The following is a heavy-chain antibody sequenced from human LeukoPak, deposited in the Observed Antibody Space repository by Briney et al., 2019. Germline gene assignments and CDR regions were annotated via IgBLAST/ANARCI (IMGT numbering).Heavy chain of an antibody. Sequence: GGSLRLSCAASGFTFSGSAMHWVRQAPGKGLEWVSGISGSGGRTYYADFVKGRFTISRDNSKNTLFLQMNSLRAEDTAVYYCARVVGDSGSYYGSYFQHWGQGTLVTVSS. CDR1: GFTFSGSA. J-gene: IGHJ1*01. CDR3: ARVVGDSGSYYGSYFQH. V-gene: IGHV3-23*01. D-gene: IGHD1-26*01. CDR2: ISGSGGRT.